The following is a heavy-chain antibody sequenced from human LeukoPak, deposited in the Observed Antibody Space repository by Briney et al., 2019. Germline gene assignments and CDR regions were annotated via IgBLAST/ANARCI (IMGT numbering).Heavy chain of an antibody. Sequence: SGTLSLTCTVSGDSISSNYWWNWVRQPPGRGLEWIGEILHSGDSNYNPSLMSRVTISLDKFKNQFPLTLTSVTAADTAVYYCARHGSGSYQAYWGQGTLVTVSS. V-gene: IGHV4-4*02. D-gene: IGHD3-10*01. CDR3: ARHGSGSYQAY. J-gene: IGHJ4*02. CDR1: GDSISSNYW. CDR2: ILHSGDS.